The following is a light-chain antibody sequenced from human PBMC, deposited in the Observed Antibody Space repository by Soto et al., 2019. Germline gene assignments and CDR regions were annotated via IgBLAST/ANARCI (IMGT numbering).Light chain of an antibody. CDR2: GAS. V-gene: IGKV3-20*01. CDR1: QSVSSSY. J-gene: IGKJ5*01. CDR3: QQYGSYSIT. Sequence: EILFTQSPGTLSLSPGERATLSCRASQSVSSSYLAWYQQKPGQAPRILIYGASSRDTGIPDRFSGSGSGTDFTLTISRLEPEDFAVYYCQQYGSYSITFGQGTRLEIK.